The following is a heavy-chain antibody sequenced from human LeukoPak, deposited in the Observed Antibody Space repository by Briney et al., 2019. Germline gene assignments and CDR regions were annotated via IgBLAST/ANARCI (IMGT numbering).Heavy chain of an antibody. J-gene: IGHJ4*02. CDR2: IIPMFDTA. D-gene: IGHD2-21*01. CDR3: AKGRSPIVLVPAACDS. V-gene: IGHV1-69*06. Sequence: SVKVSCKASGGTFSSYPISWVRQAPGQGLEWMGGIIPMFDTADFAQKFQGRVTITADTSTSTAYMQLSSLRSEDTAVYYCAKGRSPIVLVPAACDSWGQGTLVTVSS. CDR1: GGTFSSYP.